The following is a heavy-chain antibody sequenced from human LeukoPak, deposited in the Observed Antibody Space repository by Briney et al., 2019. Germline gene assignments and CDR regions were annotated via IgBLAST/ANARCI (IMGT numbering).Heavy chain of an antibody. CDR2: IRTKDFGGTT. J-gene: IGHJ4*02. CDR1: GFTFGDYS. Sequence: PGGSLRLSCTASGFTFGDYSMSWVRQAPGKGLEYIGFIRTKDFGGTTEYAASVKGRFTISRDDSKSIAYLQTHSLKSEDTAVYYCSRDGLDYYGSGSYRGFDYWGQGTLVTVSS. D-gene: IGHD3-10*01. V-gene: IGHV3-49*04. CDR3: SRDGLDYYGSGSYRGFDY.